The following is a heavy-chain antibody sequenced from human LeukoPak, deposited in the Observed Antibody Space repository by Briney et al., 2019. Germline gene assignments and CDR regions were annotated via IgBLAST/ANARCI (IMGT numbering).Heavy chain of an antibody. Sequence: PGGSLRLSCAASGFTVSTHYMAWVRQAPGKGLEWVANINQDGSEKNYVDSVRGRFTVSRDAAGNSLYLQMSSLRDEDTAVYYCASKLTSGYWGQGTLVTVSS. CDR2: INQDGSEK. J-gene: IGHJ4*02. CDR1: GFTVSTHY. V-gene: IGHV3-7*01. CDR3: ASKLTSGY. D-gene: IGHD4-17*01.